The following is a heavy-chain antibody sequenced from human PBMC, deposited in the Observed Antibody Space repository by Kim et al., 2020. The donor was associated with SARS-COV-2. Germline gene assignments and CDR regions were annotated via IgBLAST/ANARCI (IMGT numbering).Heavy chain of an antibody. V-gene: IGHV1-8*01. D-gene: IGHD6-13*01. Sequence: ASVKVSCKASGYTFTSYYINWVRQAPGKGLEWMGWMNPNNGNTGYAQKFQGRVTMTRNTSRSTAYMELSSLRTEDTAGYYCARVYSSSCYYDYYGMDVWGPGTTVTVS. CDR3: ARVYSSSCYYDYYGMDV. CDR1: GYTFTSYY. CDR2: MNPNNGNT. J-gene: IGHJ6*02.